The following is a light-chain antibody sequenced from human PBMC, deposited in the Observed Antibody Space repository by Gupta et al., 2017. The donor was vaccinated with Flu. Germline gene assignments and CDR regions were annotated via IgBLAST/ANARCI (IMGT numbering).Light chain of an antibody. Sequence: QSVLTQPPSVPEPPEQRVTISCSGSSSNIGTNALNWYQPVPGNAPTLLIYYDDLLSSGVSDRFSGSKSGTSASLAITGLQSEDEADYSCAAWDDSLNGYVFGTGTKVTVL. CDR2: YDD. J-gene: IGLJ1*01. CDR3: AAWDDSLNGYV. CDR1: SSNIGTNA. V-gene: IGLV1-36*01.